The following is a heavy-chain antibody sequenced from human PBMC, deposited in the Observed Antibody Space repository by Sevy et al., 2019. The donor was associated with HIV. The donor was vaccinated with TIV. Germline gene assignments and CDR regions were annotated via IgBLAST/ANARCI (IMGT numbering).Heavy chain of an antibody. CDR2: VNSDGSST. J-gene: IGHJ4*02. D-gene: IGHD1-26*01. CDR3: VAANTWEDY. Sequence: GGSLRLSCSASGFTFGSYWMHWVRQAPGKGLVWVSGVNSDGSSTNYAGSVKGRFTMSRDSAKNTLYLQMNSLRAEDTAVYFCVAANTWEDYWGQGTLATVSS. CDR1: GFTFGSYW. V-gene: IGHV3-74*01.